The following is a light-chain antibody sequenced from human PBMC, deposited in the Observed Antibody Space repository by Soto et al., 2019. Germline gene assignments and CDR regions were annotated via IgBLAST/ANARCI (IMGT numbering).Light chain of an antibody. CDR3: QQYSNWPRT. J-gene: IGKJ1*01. CDR1: QSVSST. CDR2: AAS. V-gene: IGKV3-15*01. Sequence: EIVLTQSPAILSVSPGERATLSCRASQSVSSTLAWYQQKPGQAPRLLIYAASTRASGIPDRFSGSEPGTEFTLSISSLQSEDFAVYYCQQYSNWPRTFGQGTKVAIK.